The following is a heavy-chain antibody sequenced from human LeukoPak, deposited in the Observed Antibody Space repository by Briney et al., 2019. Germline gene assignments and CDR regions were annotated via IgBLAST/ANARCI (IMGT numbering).Heavy chain of an antibody. D-gene: IGHD6-13*01. J-gene: IGHJ6*02. CDR2: ISWNSGSI. V-gene: IGHV3-9*01. CDR1: GFTFDDYA. CDR3: AKVASAAGTYYYYYGMDV. Sequence: GGSLRLSCAASGFTFDDYAMHWVRQAPGKGLEWVSGISWNSGSIGYADSVKGRFTISRDNAKNSLYLQMNGLRAEDTALYYCAKVASAAGTYYYYYGMDVWGQGTTVTVSS.